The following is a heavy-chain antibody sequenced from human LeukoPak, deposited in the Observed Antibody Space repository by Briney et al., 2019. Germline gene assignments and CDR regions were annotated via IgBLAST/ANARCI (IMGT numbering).Heavy chain of an antibody. CDR1: GASFSNYY. D-gene: IGHD1-7*01. CDR2: IDYSGNT. CDR3: ARSLGITGELLYYFDY. J-gene: IGHJ4*02. V-gene: IGHV4-59*01. Sequence: PSETLSLTCTVSGASFSNYYWSWIRQPPGEGLEWIGYIDYSGNTSYNPSLESRVTISGDTSRTHLSLKLSSVTAADTAVYYCARSLGITGELLYYFDYWGQGTLVTVSS.